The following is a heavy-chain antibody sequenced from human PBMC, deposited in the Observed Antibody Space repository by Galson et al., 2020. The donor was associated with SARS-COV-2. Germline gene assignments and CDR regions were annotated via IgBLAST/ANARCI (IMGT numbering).Heavy chain of an antibody. D-gene: IGHD3-10*01. CDR1: GFTFSSYA. CDR2: ISDNGDHT. J-gene: IGHJ4*02. CDR3: AKSNVWFGDQLFFMYYFDY. V-gene: IGHV3-23*01. Sequence: GESLKISCAASGFTFSSYAMSWVRQAPGKGLEWVSGISDNGDHTYYADAVKGRFTISRDNSKNTLYLQMNSLRAEDTAIYYCAKSNVWFGDQLFFMYYFDYWGQGSLVTVSS.